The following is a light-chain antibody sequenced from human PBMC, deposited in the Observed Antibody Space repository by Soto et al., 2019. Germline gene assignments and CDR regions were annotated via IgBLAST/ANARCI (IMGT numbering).Light chain of an antibody. CDR2: GVS. J-gene: IGKJ3*01. V-gene: IGKV3-20*01. CDR3: QHYGSSPKT. Sequence: EIVWTQSPGTLSLSPGERATLSCRASQSVSSSYLAWYQQKPGPAPRLLIYGVSSRATGIPDRFSGSGSGTDFTLPISRLEPEDFAVYYCQHYGSSPKTFGPGTKVDIK. CDR1: QSVSSSY.